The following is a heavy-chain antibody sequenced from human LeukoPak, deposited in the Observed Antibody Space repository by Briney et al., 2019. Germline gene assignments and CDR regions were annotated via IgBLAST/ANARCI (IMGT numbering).Heavy chain of an antibody. CDR1: GGSFSGYY. CDR2: INHSGST. CDR3: ARAPIYDYVWGSYRYMFFDY. V-gene: IGHV4-34*01. D-gene: IGHD3-16*02. Sequence: SETLSLTCAVYGGSFSGYYWSWIRQPPGKGLEWIGEINHSGSTNYNPSLKSRVTISADTSKNQFSLKLSSVTAADTAVYYCARAPIYDYVWGSYRYMFFDYWGQGTLVTVSS. J-gene: IGHJ4*02.